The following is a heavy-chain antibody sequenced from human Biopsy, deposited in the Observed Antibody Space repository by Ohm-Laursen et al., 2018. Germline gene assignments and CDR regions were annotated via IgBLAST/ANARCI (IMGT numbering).Heavy chain of an antibody. Sequence: GTLSLTCAVSGGSTSGYHWSWIRKSPGKGLEWLAYISYTGGITSNPSLNGRATMSLDTSKNQFSLRLIYVTAADTAVYYCARMPHFDYWGQGVLVTVSS. CDR1: GGSTSGYH. CDR2: ISYTGGI. J-gene: IGHJ4*02. V-gene: IGHV4-59*01. D-gene: IGHD2-2*01. CDR3: ARMPHFDY.